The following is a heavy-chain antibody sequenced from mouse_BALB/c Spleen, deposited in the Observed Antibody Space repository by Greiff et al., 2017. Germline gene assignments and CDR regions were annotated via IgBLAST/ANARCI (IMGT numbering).Heavy chain of an antibody. D-gene: IGHD2-14*01. J-gene: IGHJ3*01. CDR2: IWGGGST. Sequence: VQRVESGPGLVAPSQSLSITCTVSGFSLSRYSVHWVRQPPGKGLEWLGMIWGGGSTDYNSALKSRLSISKDNSKSQVFLKMNSLQTDDTAMYYCARNDYRYPWFAYWGQGTLVTVSA. CDR3: ARNDYRYPWFAY. CDR1: GFSLSRYS. V-gene: IGHV2-6-4*01.